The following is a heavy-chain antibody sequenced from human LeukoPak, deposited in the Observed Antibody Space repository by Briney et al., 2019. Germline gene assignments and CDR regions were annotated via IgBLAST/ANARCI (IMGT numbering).Heavy chain of an antibody. CDR2: IKGDGSST. CDR3: TRDLMDYDVSTGLHHYYMDV. D-gene: IGHD3-9*01. Sequence: GGSLRLSCATSGFSFSNYWMHWFRQVPGKGLVWVSRIKGDGSSTRDADSVKGRFTISRDNSKNTLYLQMNTLRVEDTAVYYCTRDLMDYDVSTGLHHYYMDVWGQGTTVTVSS. V-gene: IGHV3-74*01. J-gene: IGHJ6*02. CDR1: GFSFSNYW.